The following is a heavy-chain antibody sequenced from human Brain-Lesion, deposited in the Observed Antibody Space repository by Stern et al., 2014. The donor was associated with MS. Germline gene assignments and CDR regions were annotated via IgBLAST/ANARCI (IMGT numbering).Heavy chain of an antibody. CDR2: IKEDGSET. V-gene: IGHV3-7*01. CDR1: GFTFSTYW. J-gene: IGHJ5*02. Sequence: VQSGGALRLSCAASGFTFSTYWMNLVRHAPGKGLEWMANIKEDGSETYYVDSVKGRFTISRDNAKNSLYLQMNSLRAEDTAVYYCARGSDTWGQGTLVTVSS. CDR3: ARGSDT. D-gene: IGHD2-15*01.